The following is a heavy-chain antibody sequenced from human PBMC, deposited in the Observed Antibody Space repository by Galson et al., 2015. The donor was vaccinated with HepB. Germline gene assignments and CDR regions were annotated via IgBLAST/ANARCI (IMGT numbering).Heavy chain of an antibody. D-gene: IGHD3-22*01. V-gene: IGHV3-23*01. CDR3: AKNPYYASNGYYSFDY. J-gene: IGHJ4*02. CDR1: GFRFNNYA. CDR2: MSGGGGST. Sequence: SLRLSCAASGFRFNNYAMSWVRRAPGKGLEWVSGMSGGGGSTYYVDSVKGRFTISRDNTKTTLWLQMNSLRVEDTAVYYCAKNPYYASNGYYSFDYWGRGTLVTVSS.